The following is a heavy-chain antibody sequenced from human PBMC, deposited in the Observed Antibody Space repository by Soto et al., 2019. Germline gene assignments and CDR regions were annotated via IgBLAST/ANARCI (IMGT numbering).Heavy chain of an antibody. CDR1: GFTFSSYG. D-gene: IGHD1-26*01. J-gene: IGHJ6*02. V-gene: IGHV3-30*18. CDR2: ISYDGSNK. Sequence: QVQLVESGGGVVQPGRSLRLSRAASGFTFSSYGMHWVRQAPGKGLEWVAVISYDGSNKYYADSVKGRFTISRDNSKNTLYLQMNSVRAEDTAVYYCAKDRPSGSRPYYYCMDGWGQGTTVTVSS. CDR3: AKDRPSGSRPYYYCMDG.